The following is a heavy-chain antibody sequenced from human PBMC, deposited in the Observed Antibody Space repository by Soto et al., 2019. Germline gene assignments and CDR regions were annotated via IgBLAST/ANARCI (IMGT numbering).Heavy chain of an antibody. Sequence: AASVKVSCKASGYTFTSYGISWVRQAPGQGLEWMGWISAYNGNTNYAQKLQGRVTMTTDTSTSTAYMELRSLRSDDTAVYYCARELRSGYYLDYYYYGMDVWGQGTTVTVSS. D-gene: IGHD3-22*01. V-gene: IGHV1-18*01. CDR1: GYTFTSYG. J-gene: IGHJ6*02. CDR2: ISAYNGNT. CDR3: ARELRSGYYLDYYYYGMDV.